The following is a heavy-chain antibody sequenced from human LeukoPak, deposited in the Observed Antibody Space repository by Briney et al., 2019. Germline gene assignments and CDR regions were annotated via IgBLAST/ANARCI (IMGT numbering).Heavy chain of an antibody. CDR1: GFTFSSYS. D-gene: IGHD4-17*01. Sequence: GGSLRLSCAASGFTFSSYSMNWVRQAPGKGLEWVSSISSSSSYIYYADSVKGRFTISRDNAKSSLYLQMNSLRAEDTAVYYCARGGVNGDGDYWGQGTLVTVSS. CDR2: ISSSSSYI. V-gene: IGHV3-21*01. CDR3: ARGGVNGDGDY. J-gene: IGHJ4*02.